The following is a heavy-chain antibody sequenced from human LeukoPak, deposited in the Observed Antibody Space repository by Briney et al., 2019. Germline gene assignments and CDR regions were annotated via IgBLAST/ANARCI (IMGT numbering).Heavy chain of an antibody. D-gene: IGHD6-6*01. CDR3: ARDLRAALYSGYDY. CDR2: ISSSGSTI. V-gene: IGHV3-11*01. J-gene: IGHJ4*02. CDR1: GFTFSDYY. Sequence: AGGSLRLSCAASGFTFSDYYMSWIRQAPGKGLEWVSYISSSGSTIYYADSVKGRFTISRDNAKNSLYLQMNSLRAEDTAVYYCARDLRAALYSGYDYWGQGTLVTVSS.